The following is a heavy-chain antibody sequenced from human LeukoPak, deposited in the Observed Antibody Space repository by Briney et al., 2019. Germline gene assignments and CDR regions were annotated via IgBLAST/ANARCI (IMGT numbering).Heavy chain of an antibody. Sequence: ASVKVSCKASEYTFTSYAMHWVRQAPGKGLEGRGWINCGTGNTKYSQKFQDRVTITRETSANTAYMELSSLTSEDTAVYYCARAGGFGESGDYFDYWGQGTLVTVSS. D-gene: IGHD3-10*01. J-gene: IGHJ4*02. V-gene: IGHV1-3*01. CDR3: ARAGGFGESGDYFDY. CDR1: EYTFTSYA. CDR2: INCGTGNT.